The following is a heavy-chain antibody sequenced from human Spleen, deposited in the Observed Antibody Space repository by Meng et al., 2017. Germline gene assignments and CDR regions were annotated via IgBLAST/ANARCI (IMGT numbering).Heavy chain of an antibody. CDR1: GFTFNSHA. J-gene: IGHJ6*02. CDR3: ARVWLTSSGHLYSFNGLDV. D-gene: IGHD2-15*01. CDR2: VSGSGSTS. V-gene: IGHV3-23*01. Sequence: GGFLRPSCTAPGFTFNSHAMSWVRQAPGKGLEWVSVVSGSGSTSHYSDSVKGRFTISRDNSKNTLFLQMISLRAEDTAVYYCARVWLTSSGHLYSFNGLDVWGQGTRVTVSS.